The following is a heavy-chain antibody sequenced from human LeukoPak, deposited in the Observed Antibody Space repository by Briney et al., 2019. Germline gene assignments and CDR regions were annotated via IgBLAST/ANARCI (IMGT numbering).Heavy chain of an antibody. CDR2: ISSSSSYI. V-gene: IGHV3-21*01. Sequence: GGSLRLSCPASGFTFSSYSMNWVRQAPGKGLEWVSSISSSSSYIYYADSVKGRFTISRDNAKNSLYLQMNSLRAEDTAVYYCARALGDGYNVPTDYWGQGTLVTVSS. CDR1: GFTFSSYS. J-gene: IGHJ4*02. CDR3: ARALGDGYNVPTDY. D-gene: IGHD5-24*01.